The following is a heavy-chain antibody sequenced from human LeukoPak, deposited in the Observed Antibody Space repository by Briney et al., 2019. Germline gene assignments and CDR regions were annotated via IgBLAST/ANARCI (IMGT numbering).Heavy chain of an antibody. V-gene: IGHV3-64D*06. CDR2: INSNGDST. D-gene: IGHD2-21*02. J-gene: IGHJ4*02. CDR3: VKDVYTRFVTGGYYDY. Sequence: PGGSLRLSCSASGFILCRYGVRWARQAPGKGLEYISGINSNGDSTYSAASVKGRFTISRDNSKNTVHLQMSSLRVEDTAVYYCVKDVYTRFVTGGYYDYWGRGTLVTVSS. CDR1: GFILCRYG.